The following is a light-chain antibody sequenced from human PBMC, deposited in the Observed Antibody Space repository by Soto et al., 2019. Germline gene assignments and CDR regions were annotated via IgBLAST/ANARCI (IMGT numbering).Light chain of an antibody. Sequence: IVMTQSPGTLSVSPGEGATLSCRASQSVSSDLAWIQQKPGQAPRLLIYGASTRATGIPARFSGSGSGTEFTLTISSLQPEDFAVYSCQQYNSWPRTFGQGTRWIS. CDR3: QQYNSWPRT. CDR1: QSVSSD. J-gene: IGKJ1*01. V-gene: IGKV3-15*01. CDR2: GAS.